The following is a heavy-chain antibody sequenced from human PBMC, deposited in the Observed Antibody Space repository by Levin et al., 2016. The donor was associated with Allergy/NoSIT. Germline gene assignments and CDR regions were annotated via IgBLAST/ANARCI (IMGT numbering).Heavy chain of an antibody. CDR3: AREGQSSGHDY. D-gene: IGHD3-22*01. CDR1: GYTFTSYA. Sequence: ASVKVSCKASGYTFTSYAIHWVRQAPGQRLEWMGWINAGNGNTKYSQKFQGRVTITRDTSASTAYMELSSLRSEDTAVYYCAREGQSSGHDYWGQGTLVTVSS. CDR2: INAGNGNT. J-gene: IGHJ4*02. V-gene: IGHV1-3*01.